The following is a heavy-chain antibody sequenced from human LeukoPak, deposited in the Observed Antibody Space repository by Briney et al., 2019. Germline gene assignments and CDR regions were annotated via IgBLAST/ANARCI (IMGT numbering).Heavy chain of an antibody. D-gene: IGHD3-10*01. Sequence: SETLSLTCTVSGGSISSYYWSWIRQPPGKGLDWIGYIYYSGSTNYSPSLKSRVTISVDTSKNQFSLKLSSVTAADTAVYYCARALYYGSGSGMDVWGKGTTVTVSS. J-gene: IGHJ6*04. V-gene: IGHV4-59*01. CDR1: GGSISSYY. CDR3: ARALYYGSGSGMDV. CDR2: IYYSGST.